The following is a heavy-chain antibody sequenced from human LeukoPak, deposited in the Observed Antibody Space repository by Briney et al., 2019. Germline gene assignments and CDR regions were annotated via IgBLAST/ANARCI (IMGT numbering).Heavy chain of an antibody. CDR2: IYYSGST. V-gene: IGHV4-39*01. CDR1: GGSISSSSYY. J-gene: IGHJ3*02. CDR3: ARPFGYSSSRGGAWAFDI. D-gene: IGHD6-6*01. Sequence: SETLSLTCTVSGGSISSSSYYWGWIRQPPGKGLEWIGSIYYSGSTYYNPSLKSRVTISVDTSKNQFSLKLSSVTAADTAVYYCARPFGYSSSRGGAWAFDIWGQGTMVTVSS.